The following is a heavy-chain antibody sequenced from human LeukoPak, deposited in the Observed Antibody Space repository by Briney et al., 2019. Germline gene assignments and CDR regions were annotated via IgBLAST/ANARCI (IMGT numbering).Heavy chain of an antibody. V-gene: IGHV4-34*01. CDR1: GGSFSGYY. Sequence: PSETLSLTCAVYGGSFSGYYWSWIRQLPGKGLEWIGEINHSGSTNYNPSLKSRVTISVDTSKNQFSLKLSSVTAADTAVYYCARVGAKYYFDYWGQGTLVTVSS. CDR3: ARVGAKYYFDY. J-gene: IGHJ4*02. D-gene: IGHD1-26*01. CDR2: INHSGST.